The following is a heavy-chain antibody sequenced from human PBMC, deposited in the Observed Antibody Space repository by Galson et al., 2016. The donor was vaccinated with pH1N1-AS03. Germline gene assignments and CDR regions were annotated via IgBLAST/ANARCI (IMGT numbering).Heavy chain of an antibody. CDR1: GFTFSTYA. D-gene: IGHD6-19*01. Sequence: SLRLSCAVSGFTFSTYAMTWVRQAPGRGLEWVSSISSTGSNTFYADSVMGRFTISRGNSKNTLYLQMNSLRAEDTAVFYCAKYTIDWYEDYWGQGTLVTVSS. J-gene: IGHJ4*02. CDR3: AKYTIDWYEDY. CDR2: ISSTGSNT. V-gene: IGHV3-23*01.